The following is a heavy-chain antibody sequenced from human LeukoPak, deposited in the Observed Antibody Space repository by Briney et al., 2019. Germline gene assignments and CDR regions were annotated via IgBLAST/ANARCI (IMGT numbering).Heavy chain of an antibody. J-gene: IGHJ6*02. Sequence: GESLKISCKGSGYSSTTYWIGWVRQLPGKGLEWMGTVYPGDSDSRYSQSFQGQVIISADKSINTAYLQWKSLKASDTATYYCATGIKVAGTGMDVWGQGTTVTVSS. D-gene: IGHD6-19*01. CDR3: ATGIKVAGTGMDV. CDR2: VYPGDSDS. CDR1: GYSSTTYW. V-gene: IGHV5-51*01.